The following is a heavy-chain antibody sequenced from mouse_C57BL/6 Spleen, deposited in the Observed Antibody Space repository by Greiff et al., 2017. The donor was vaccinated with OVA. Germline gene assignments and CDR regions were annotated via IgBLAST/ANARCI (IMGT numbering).Heavy chain of an antibody. CDR1: GYSITSGYY. CDR3: AREDWVFAY. D-gene: IGHD4-1*01. V-gene: IGHV3-6*01. CDR2: ISYDGSN. J-gene: IGHJ3*01. Sequence: EVQLQESGPGLVKPSQSLSLTCSVTGYSITSGYYWNWIRQFPGNKLEWMGYISYDGSNNYNPSLKNRISITRDTSKNQFFLKLNSVTTEDTATYYCAREDWVFAYWGQGTLVTVSA.